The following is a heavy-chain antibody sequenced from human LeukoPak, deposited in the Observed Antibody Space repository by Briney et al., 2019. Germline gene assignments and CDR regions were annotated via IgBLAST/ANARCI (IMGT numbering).Heavy chain of an antibody. CDR2: ISSGGTTI. J-gene: IGHJ4*02. CDR1: GFTFSNSE. V-gene: IGHV3-48*03. CDR3: ARDRGYSYY. Sequence: SGGSLRLSCAASGFTFSNSEMNWVRQAPGKGLEWVSYISSGGTTIYYADSVKGRFTISRDSAKDSLYLQMNSLRAEDTAVYYCARDRGYSYYWGQGTLVTVSS. D-gene: IGHD5-18*01.